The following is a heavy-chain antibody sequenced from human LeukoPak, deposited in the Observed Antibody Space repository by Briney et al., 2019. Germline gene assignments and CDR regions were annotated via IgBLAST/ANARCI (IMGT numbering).Heavy chain of an antibody. CDR1: GGTFSSYA. CDR3: ARAPGGYRYGPFDY. Sequence: SVKVSCKASGGTFSSYAISWMRQAPGQGLEWMGGIIPIFGTANYAQKFQGRVTITTDESTSTAYMELSSLRSEDTAVYYCARAPGGYRYGPFDYWGQGTLVTVSS. J-gene: IGHJ4*02. D-gene: IGHD5-18*01. V-gene: IGHV1-69*05. CDR2: IIPIFGTA.